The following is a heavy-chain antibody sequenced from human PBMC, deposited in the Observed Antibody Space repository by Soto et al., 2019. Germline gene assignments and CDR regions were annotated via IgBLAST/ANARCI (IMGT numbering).Heavy chain of an antibody. CDR3: ARLPSRHLVDY. Sequence: PSETLSLTCAVSGYSISSGYYWGWLRQPPGKGLEWIGSMFYGVSTYYNPSLKSRVTVSVDTSKNQFSLNLRSVTAADTAVYYCARLPSRHLVDYWGQGTLVTVSS. J-gene: IGHJ4*02. D-gene: IGHD3-3*02. V-gene: IGHV4-38-2*01. CDR1: GYSISSGYY. CDR2: MFYGVST.